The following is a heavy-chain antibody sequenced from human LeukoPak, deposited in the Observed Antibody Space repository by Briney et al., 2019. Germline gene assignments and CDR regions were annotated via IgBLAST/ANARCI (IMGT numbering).Heavy chain of an antibody. V-gene: IGHV3-7*03. J-gene: IGHJ3*02. CDR3: ARLHSAIYYGDAFDI. CDR1: GFTFSSYW. D-gene: IGHD1-26*01. Sequence: GGSLRLSCAVSGFTFSSYWMTWVRQAPGRGLEWVAKIKEDGSEKYYVDSVKGRFTVSRDNVKNSLFLQMNSLRAEDTAAYYCARLHSAIYYGDAFDIWGQGTMVAVSS. CDR2: IKEDGSEK.